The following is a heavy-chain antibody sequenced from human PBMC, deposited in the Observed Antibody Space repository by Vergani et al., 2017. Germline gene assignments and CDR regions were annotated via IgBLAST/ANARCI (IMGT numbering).Heavy chain of an antibody. J-gene: IGHJ6*03. V-gene: IGHV1-2*02. CDR2: INPNSGGP. D-gene: IGHD3-16*01. CDR1: GYTFTGYY. Sequence: QVLLVQSGAEVKKPGASVTVSCKASGYTFTGYYIHWVRQASGQGLEWMGGINPNSGGPTYALNFQGRVTMTRDTSISTAYMELSRLRSDDTAVYYCARIHGGNPWGYVDVWGKGSTVTVSS. CDR3: ARIHGGNPWGYVDV.